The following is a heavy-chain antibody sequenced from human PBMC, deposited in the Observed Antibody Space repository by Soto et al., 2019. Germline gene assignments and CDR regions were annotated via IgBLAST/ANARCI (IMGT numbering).Heavy chain of an antibody. CDR3: ARSYDSSGYYYYAMNV. V-gene: IGHV4-61*01. Sequence: SETLSLTCGFSGGSDRSGNYSLNWIRQSPGKGLEWVGYLYPSGITTYNPSLKSRVTISVDTSKIQFSLNLRSVTAADTAVYYCARSYDSSGYYYYAMNVWGQGTTVTVSS. CDR2: LYPSGIT. J-gene: IGHJ6*02. CDR1: GGSDRSGNYS. D-gene: IGHD3-22*01.